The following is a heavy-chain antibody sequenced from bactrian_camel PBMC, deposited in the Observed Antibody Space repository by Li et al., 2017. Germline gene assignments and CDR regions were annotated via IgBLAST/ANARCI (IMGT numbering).Heavy chain of an antibody. Sequence: VESGGGSVQAGGSLTLSCTGSDTEYVFSVNYMGWFRQVAGKEREGVAVIYTGGGVPDYADFVKGRFTLSRDNAKDTVYLQMNSLKPEDTAVYYCVRSPLFFLAITDEPRDYWGQGTQVTVS. D-gene: IGHD1*01. CDR1: EYVFSVNY. CDR3: VRSPLFFLAITDEPRDY. J-gene: IGHJ4*01. V-gene: IGHV3S54*01. CDR2: IYTGGGVP.